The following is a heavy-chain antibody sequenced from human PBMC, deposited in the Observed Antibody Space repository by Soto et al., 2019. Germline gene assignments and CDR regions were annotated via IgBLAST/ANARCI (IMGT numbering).Heavy chain of an antibody. D-gene: IGHD3-10*01. CDR3: ARDQRYYGSGSYYSDN. J-gene: IGHJ4*02. V-gene: IGHV1-69*06. CDR1: GGTFSTYA. CDR2: IIPIFGTV. Sequence: QLQLVQSGAEVKKPGSSVKVACQASGGTFSTYAISWVRQAPGQGLEWMGGIIPIFGTVHYAQKFQGRVTITADKSTSTAYVELSSLRSEDTAVYYCARDQRYYGSGSYYSDNWGQGTLVTVSS.